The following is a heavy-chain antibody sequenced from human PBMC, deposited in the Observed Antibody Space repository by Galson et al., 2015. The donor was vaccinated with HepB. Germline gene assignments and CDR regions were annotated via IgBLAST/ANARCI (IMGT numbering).Heavy chain of an antibody. CDR1: GGPIEGYY. J-gene: IGHJ5*02. Sequence: SETLSLTCTVSGGPIEGYYWSWIRQPPGKGLEWIGYTYSDGSTNYNPSLKGRVTISVDTSKNQSSLKMTSLITADTAIYYCAKSSGAFDPWGQGTLVTVSS. CDR2: TYSDGST. D-gene: IGHD1-26*01. V-gene: IGHV4-59*01. CDR3: AKSSGAFDP.